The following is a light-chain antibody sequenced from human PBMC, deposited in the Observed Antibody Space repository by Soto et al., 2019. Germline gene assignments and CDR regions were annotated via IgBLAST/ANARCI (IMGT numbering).Light chain of an antibody. CDR1: QNVRSY. V-gene: IGKV3-11*01. CDR3: QQRSNWPPH. Sequence: EIVLTQSPGTLSLSPGERATLSCRASQNVRSYLAWYQQKPGQAPRLLIYDASNRATGIPARFSGSGSGTDFTLTISSLEPEDFAAYYCQQRSNWPPHFGPGTKVDIK. J-gene: IGKJ3*01. CDR2: DAS.